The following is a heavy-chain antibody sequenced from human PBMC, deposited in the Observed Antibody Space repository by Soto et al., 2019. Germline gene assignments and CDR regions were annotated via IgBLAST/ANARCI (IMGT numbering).Heavy chain of an antibody. V-gene: IGHV1-2*02. CDR3: ARDLGGWPDY. CDR1: GYTFTGYY. D-gene: IGHD2-15*01. CDR2: INPNSGGT. J-gene: IGHJ4*02. Sequence: ASVKVSCKASGYTFTGYYIHWVRQAPGQGLEWMGWINPNSGGTNYAQKFQGRVTITADKSTSTAYMELSSLRSEDTAVYYCARDLGGWPDYWGQGTLVTVSS.